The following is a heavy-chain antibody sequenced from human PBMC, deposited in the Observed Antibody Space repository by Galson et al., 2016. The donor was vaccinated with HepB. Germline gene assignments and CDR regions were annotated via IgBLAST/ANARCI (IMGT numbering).Heavy chain of an antibody. Sequence: SLRLSCAASGFTFSSYAMYWVRQAPGKGLEWVAVISYDGNNKYFAGSVKGRFTISRENSYNTLYLQMRSLRPDDTAVYYCGKAVGGSSVSLPDYWGQGALVTVSS. CDR3: GKAVGGSSVSLPDY. D-gene: IGHD1-26*01. CDR1: GFTFSSYA. V-gene: IGHV3-30-3*01. CDR2: ISYDGNNK. J-gene: IGHJ4*02.